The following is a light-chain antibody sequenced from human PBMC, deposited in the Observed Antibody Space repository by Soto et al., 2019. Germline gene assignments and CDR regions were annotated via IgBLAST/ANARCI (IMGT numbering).Light chain of an antibody. CDR1: QSVSSSY. V-gene: IGKV3-20*01. J-gene: IGKJ5*01. CDR3: QQYTGPPTT. CDR2: GAS. Sequence: EIVLTQSPVTLSLSPGERATLSCRASQSVSSSYLAWYQQKPGQAPRLLIYGASSRATGIPDRFSGSGSGTDFTLTITRLEPEDSAVYFCQQYTGPPTTFGHGTRLEIK.